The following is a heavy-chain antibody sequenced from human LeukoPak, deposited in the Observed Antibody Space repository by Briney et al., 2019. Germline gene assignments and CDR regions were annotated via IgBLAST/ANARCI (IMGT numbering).Heavy chain of an antibody. V-gene: IGHV1-69*01. CDR2: IIPIFGTE. J-gene: IGHJ6*04. D-gene: IGHD2-2*01. Sequence: ASVQVSCKASGCIFSSYVINWVRQAPGQGLEWMGGIIPIFGTEYYAHRFQGRVMITADESTSTAYMELSSLRSEDTAVYYCARGSRKYSVVVPAAMYWGGKHYYYYGMDVWGKGTTVTVSS. CDR1: GCIFSSYV. CDR3: ARGSRKYSVVVPAAMYWGGKHYYYYGMDV.